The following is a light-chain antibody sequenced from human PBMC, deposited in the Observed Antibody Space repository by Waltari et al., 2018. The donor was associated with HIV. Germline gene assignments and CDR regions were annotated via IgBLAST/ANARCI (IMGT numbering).Light chain of an antibody. CDR1: QHIKTF. Sequence: IQLTQSPSSLSASLGDKVTITCRASQHIKTFLNWYQVRPGKAPRVLVYGVPSLPTGVPARFTGDGSGTDFTLTINNLQPEDVASYFCQQTYSVSITFGPGTRLEI. J-gene: IGKJ5*01. V-gene: IGKV1-39*01. CDR2: GVP. CDR3: QQTYSVSIT.